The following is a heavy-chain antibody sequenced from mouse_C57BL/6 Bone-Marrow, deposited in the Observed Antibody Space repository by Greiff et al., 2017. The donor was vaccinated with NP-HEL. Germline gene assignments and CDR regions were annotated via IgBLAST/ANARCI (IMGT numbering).Heavy chain of an antibody. J-gene: IGHJ3*01. CDR1: GFTFSSYG. Sequence: EVKLVESGGDLVKPGGSLKLSCAASGFTFSSYGMSWVRQTPDKRLEWVATISSGGSYTYYPDSVKGRFTISRDNAKNTLYLQMSSLKSEDTAMYYCARHGDYGGGFAYWGQGTLVTVSA. CDR2: ISSGGSYT. V-gene: IGHV5-6*01. CDR3: ARHGDYGGGFAY. D-gene: IGHD2-4*01.